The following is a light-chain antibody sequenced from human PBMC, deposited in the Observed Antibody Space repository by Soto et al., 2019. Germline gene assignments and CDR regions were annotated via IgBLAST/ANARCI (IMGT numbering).Light chain of an antibody. V-gene: IGKV1-5*01. CDR1: QSIGTW. J-gene: IGKJ1*01. Sequence: DIQMTQSPSTLSASVGDGVTITFRASQSIGTWLAWYQQKPGKAPKVLIHDVSTLKSGVPSRFSGSASATEFTLTISSLQPDDFATYSCQQYKSFWTFGQGTKVDIK. CDR2: DVS. CDR3: QQYKSFWT.